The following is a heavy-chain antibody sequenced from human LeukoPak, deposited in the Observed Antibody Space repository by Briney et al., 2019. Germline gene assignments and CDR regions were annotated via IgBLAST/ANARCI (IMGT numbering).Heavy chain of an antibody. CDR3: ATDERITMVRGAAVGY. Sequence: ASVKVSCKASGYTFTAYYMHWVRQAPGQGLEWMGWINPNSGGTNYAQKFQGRVTMTRDTSISTAYMELSRLRSDDTAVYYCATDERITMVRGAAVGYWGQGALVTVSS. CDR1: GYTFTAYY. D-gene: IGHD3-10*01. CDR2: INPNSGGT. J-gene: IGHJ4*02. V-gene: IGHV1-2*02.